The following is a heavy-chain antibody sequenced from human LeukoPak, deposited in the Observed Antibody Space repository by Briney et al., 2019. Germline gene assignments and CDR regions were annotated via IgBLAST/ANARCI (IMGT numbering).Heavy chain of an antibody. D-gene: IGHD2-2*01. J-gene: IGHJ3*02. CDR2: IYYSGNT. Sequence: SETLSLTCTVSGVSISSSNSYWGWIRQPPGKGLEWIGSIYYSGNTYYNASLKSQVSISIDTSKNPFSLRLTSVTAADTAVYYCARGPPDCSSTSCYAFDAFDIWGQGTMVTVSS. CDR3: ARGPPDCSSTSCYAFDAFDI. V-gene: IGHV4-39*01. CDR1: GVSISSSNSY.